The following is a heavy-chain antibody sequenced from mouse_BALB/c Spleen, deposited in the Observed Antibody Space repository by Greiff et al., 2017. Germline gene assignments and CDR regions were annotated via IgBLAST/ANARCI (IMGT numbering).Heavy chain of an antibody. CDR1: GYTFTSYW. J-gene: IGHJ3*01. Sequence: QVHVKQPGAELVRPGASVKLSCKASGYTFTSYWMNWVKQRPEQGLEWIGRINPYDSETHYNQKFKDKAILTVDKSSSTAYMQLSSLTSEDSAVYYCARGDGNYEGFAYWGQGTLVTVSA. CDR3: ARGDGNYEGFAY. CDR2: INPYDSET. V-gene: IGHV1-61*01. D-gene: IGHD2-1*01.